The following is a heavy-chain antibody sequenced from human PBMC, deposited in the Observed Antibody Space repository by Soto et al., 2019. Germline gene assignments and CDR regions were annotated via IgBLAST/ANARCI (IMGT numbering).Heavy chain of an antibody. CDR1: GGSISSYY. Sequence: SETLSVTCTVSGGSISSYYWSWIRQPPGKGLEWIGYIYYSGSTNYNPSLKSRVTISVDTSKNQFSLKLSSVTAADTAVYYCARDVPYCSSTSCYYYYYYGMDVWGQGTTVTVSS. D-gene: IGHD2-2*01. J-gene: IGHJ6*02. CDR3: ARDVPYCSSTSCYYYYYYGMDV. CDR2: IYYSGST. V-gene: IGHV4-59*01.